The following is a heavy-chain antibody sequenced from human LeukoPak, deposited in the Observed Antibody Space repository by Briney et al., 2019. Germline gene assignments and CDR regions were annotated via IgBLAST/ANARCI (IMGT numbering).Heavy chain of an antibody. CDR2: IFYSGTT. D-gene: IGHD3-22*01. V-gene: IGHV4-59*01. CDR3: ARGGWKKFDY. J-gene: IGHJ4*02. Sequence: ASETLSPTCTVSGGSISSYYWSWIRQPPGKGLEWIGFIFYSGTTNYNPSLKSRVTISVDTSKNQFSLKLSSVTAADTAVYYCARGGWKKFDYWGQGTLVTVSS. CDR1: GGSISSYY.